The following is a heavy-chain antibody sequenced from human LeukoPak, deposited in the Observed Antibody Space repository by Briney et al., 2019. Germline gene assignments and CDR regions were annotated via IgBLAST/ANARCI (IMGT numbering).Heavy chain of an antibody. CDR3: ARGRRGDGYNYGNDY. CDR2: MNPNSGNT. V-gene: IGHV1-8*01. J-gene: IGHJ4*02. Sequence: GASVKVSCKASGYTFTSYDINWVRQATGQGLEWMGWMNPNSGNTGYAQKFQGRVTMTRNTSISTAYMELSSLGSEDTAVYYCARGRRGDGYNYGNDYWGQGTLVTVSS. CDR1: GYTFTSYD. D-gene: IGHD5-24*01.